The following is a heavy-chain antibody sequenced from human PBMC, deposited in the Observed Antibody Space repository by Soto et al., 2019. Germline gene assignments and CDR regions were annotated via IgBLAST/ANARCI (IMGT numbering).Heavy chain of an antibody. J-gene: IGHJ3*02. CDR3: ASNSMGELLEVPDAFDI. D-gene: IGHD1-26*01. CDR2: TYYRSKWYN. CDR1: GDSVSSNSAA. Sequence: SQTLSLTCAISGDSVSSNSAAWNWIRQSPSRGLEWLGRTYYRSKWYNDYAVSVKSRITINPDTSKNQFSLQLNSVTPEDTAVYYCASNSMGELLEVPDAFDIWGQGTMVTVSS. V-gene: IGHV6-1*01.